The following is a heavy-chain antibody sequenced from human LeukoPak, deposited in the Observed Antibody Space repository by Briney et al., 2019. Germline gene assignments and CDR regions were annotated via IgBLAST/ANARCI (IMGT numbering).Heavy chain of an antibody. CDR2: INHSGST. J-gene: IGHJ4*02. V-gene: IGHV4-34*01. D-gene: IGHD6-19*01. CDR3: ARGPLYSSNYYFDY. CDR1: GGSFSGYY. Sequence: SETLSLTCAVYGGSFSGYYWSWIRQPPGKGLEWIGEINHSGSTNYNPSLKSRVTISVDTSKNQFSLKLSSVTAADTAVYYCARGPLYSSNYYFDYWGQGTLVTVSS.